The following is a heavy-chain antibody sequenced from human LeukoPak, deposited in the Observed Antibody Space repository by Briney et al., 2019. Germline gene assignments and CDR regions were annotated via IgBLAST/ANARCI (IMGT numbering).Heavy chain of an antibody. J-gene: IGHJ4*02. Sequence: KPSETLSLTCAVSGGSISSYYWSWIRQPPGKGLEWIGYIYYSGSTNYNPSLKSRVTISVDTSKNQFSLKLSSVTAADTAVYYCARGSRYDYATDYWGQGTLVTVSS. V-gene: IGHV4-59*01. CDR2: IYYSGST. CDR1: GGSISSYY. CDR3: ARGSRYDYATDY. D-gene: IGHD3-16*01.